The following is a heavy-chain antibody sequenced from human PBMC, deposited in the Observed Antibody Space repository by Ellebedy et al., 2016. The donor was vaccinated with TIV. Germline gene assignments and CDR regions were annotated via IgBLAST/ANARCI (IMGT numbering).Heavy chain of an antibody. CDR3: ARGSYCSGGSCAPYYYYGMDV. CDR2: IWYDGSNK. V-gene: IGHV3-33*01. Sequence: GESLKISXAASGFIFSDYGMHWVRQAPGKGLESVAIIWYDGSNKYYADSVKGRFTISRDNSRNTLYLQMNSLRTEDTAVYYCARGSYCSGGSCAPYYYYGMDVWGQGTTVTVSS. D-gene: IGHD2-15*01. CDR1: GFIFSDYG. J-gene: IGHJ6*02.